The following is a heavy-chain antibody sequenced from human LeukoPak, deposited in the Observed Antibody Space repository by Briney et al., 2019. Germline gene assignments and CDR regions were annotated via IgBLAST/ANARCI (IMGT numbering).Heavy chain of an antibody. Sequence: GGSLRLSCAASGFTFRRYSMSWVRQAPGKGLEWVANIKEDGSEIYYVDSVKGRFTIFRDNTKNSLYLQMNSLRAEDTAVYYCARVDYDILTGYELDYWGQGTLVTVSS. V-gene: IGHV3-7*01. CDR2: IKEDGSEI. CDR1: GFTFRRYS. D-gene: IGHD3-9*01. J-gene: IGHJ4*02. CDR3: ARVDYDILTGYELDY.